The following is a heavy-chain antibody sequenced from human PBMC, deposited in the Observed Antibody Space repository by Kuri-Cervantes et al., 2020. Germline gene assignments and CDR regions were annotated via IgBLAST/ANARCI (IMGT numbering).Heavy chain of an antibody. V-gene: IGHV1-2*02. D-gene: IGHD4-17*01. Sequence: ASAKVSCKASGYTFTGYYMHWVRQAPGQGLEWMGWINPNSGGTSYAQKFQGRVTMTRDTSTSTVYMELSSLRSEDTAVYYCARRSGYGRSGTVTTFFDYWGQGTLVTVSS. CDR2: INPNSGGT. CDR1: GYTFTGYY. CDR3: ARRSGYGRSGTVTTFFDY. J-gene: IGHJ4*02.